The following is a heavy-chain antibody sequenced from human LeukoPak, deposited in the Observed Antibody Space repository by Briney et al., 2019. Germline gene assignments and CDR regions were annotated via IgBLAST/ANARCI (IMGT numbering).Heavy chain of an antibody. V-gene: IGHV3-7*01. CDR3: ASCVGRDY. J-gene: IGHJ4*02. CDR2: IKQDGSEE. Sequence: GGSLRLSCAASGFSISTYWMTWVRQAPGKGLEWVANIKQDGSEEYYVDSVKGRFTVSRDNAKNSLYLQMNSLGAEDTAVYYCASCVGRDYWGQGTLVTVSS. CDR1: GFSISTYW. D-gene: IGHD4-17*01.